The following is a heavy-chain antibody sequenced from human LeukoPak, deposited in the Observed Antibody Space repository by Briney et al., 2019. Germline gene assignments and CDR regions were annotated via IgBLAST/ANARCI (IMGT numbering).Heavy chain of an antibody. CDR3: TRDSFTNYDFWSGYYTYYYYYGMDV. V-gene: IGHV3-49*03. CDR2: IRSKAYGGTT. J-gene: IGHJ6*02. CDR1: GFTFGDYA. D-gene: IGHD3-3*01. Sequence: GGSLRLSCTASGFTFGDYAMSWFRQAPGKGLEWVGFIRSKAYGGTTEYAASVKGGFTISRDDSKSIAYLQMNSLKTEDTAVYYCTRDSFTNYDFWSGYYTYYYYYGMDVWGQGTTVTVSS.